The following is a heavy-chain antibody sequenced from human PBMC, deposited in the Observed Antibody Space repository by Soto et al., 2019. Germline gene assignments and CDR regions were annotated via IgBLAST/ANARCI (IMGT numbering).Heavy chain of an antibody. Sequence: GGSLRLSCAASGFTFSSSAMNWVRQAPGKGLEWVSTISGSGESTYYADSVKGRFTISRDNSKSTLYLQMNSLRAEDTAVYYCAKDRWNYDYFDFWGQGTLVT. CDR3: AKDRWNYDYFDF. CDR2: ISGSGEST. V-gene: IGHV3-23*01. D-gene: IGHD1-7*01. J-gene: IGHJ4*02. CDR1: GFTFSSSA.